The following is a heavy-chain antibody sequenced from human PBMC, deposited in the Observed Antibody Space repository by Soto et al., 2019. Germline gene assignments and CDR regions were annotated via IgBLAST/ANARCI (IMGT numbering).Heavy chain of an antibody. J-gene: IGHJ3*02. V-gene: IGHV1-18*01. CDR1: GYTFTSYG. Sequence: QVPLVQSGAEVKKPGASVKVSCKASGYTFTSYGISWVRQAPGQGLEWMGWISAYNGNTNYAQKLQGRVTMTTDTSTSTAYMELRSLRSDDTAVYYCARDPGVVVVTAILDAFDIWGQGTMVTVSS. CDR2: ISAYNGNT. CDR3: ARDPGVVVVTAILDAFDI. D-gene: IGHD2-21*02.